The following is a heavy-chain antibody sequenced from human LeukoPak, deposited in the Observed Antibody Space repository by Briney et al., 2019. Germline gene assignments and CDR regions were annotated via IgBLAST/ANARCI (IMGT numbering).Heavy chain of an antibody. CDR2: ISAYNGNT. Sequence: ASVKVSCKASGYTFTSNGISWVRQAPGQGLEWMGWISAYNGNTNYAQKLQGRATMTTDTSTSTAYMELRSLRSDDTAVYYCARDQYYYGSGSYAYWGQGTLVTVSS. CDR3: ARDQYYYGSGSYAY. V-gene: IGHV1-18*01. J-gene: IGHJ4*02. CDR1: GYTFTSNG. D-gene: IGHD3-10*01.